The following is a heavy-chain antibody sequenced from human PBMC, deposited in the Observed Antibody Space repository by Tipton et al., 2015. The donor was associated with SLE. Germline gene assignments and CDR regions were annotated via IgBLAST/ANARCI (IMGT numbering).Heavy chain of an antibody. V-gene: IGHV4-39*07. D-gene: IGHD2-15*01. CDR1: GGSISSSSYY. Sequence: LRLSCTVSGGSISSSSYYWSWIRQPPGKGLEWIGEINHSGSTNYNPSLKSRVTISVDTSKNQFSLKLSSVTAVDTAVYYCARGEIGVVVAATLTGMYIDYWGQGSLVTVSS. J-gene: IGHJ4*02. CDR2: INHSGST. CDR3: ARGEIGVVVAATLTGMYIDY.